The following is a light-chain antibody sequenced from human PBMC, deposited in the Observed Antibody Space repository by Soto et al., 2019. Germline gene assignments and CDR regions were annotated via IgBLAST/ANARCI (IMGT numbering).Light chain of an antibody. J-gene: IGLJ1*01. V-gene: IGLV2-14*03. CDR3: SSYTSSSTHYV. CDR2: DVS. Sequence: QSVLTQPASVSGSPGQSITISCTGTSSDVGGYNYVSWYQQHPGKAPKLMIYDVSDRPSGVSNRFSGSKSGNTASLIISGLQAEDEADYYCSSYTSSSTHYVFGTGTKLTVL. CDR1: SSDVGGYNY.